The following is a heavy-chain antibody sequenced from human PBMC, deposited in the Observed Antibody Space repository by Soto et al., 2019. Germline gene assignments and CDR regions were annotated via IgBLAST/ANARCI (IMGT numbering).Heavy chain of an antibody. CDR2: IYYSGST. V-gene: IGHV4-59*01. Sequence: PSETLSLTCTVSGGSISSYYWSWIRQPPGKGLEWIGYIYYSGSTNYNPSLKSRVTISVDTSKNQFSLKLSSVTAADTAVYYCARVNYYESSGYYPDAFDIWGQGTMVTVSS. CDR3: ARVNYYESSGYYPDAFDI. J-gene: IGHJ3*02. CDR1: GGSISSYY. D-gene: IGHD3-22*01.